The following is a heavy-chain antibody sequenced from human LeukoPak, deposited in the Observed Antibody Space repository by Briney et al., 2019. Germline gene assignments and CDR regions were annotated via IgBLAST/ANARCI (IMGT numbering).Heavy chain of an antibody. Sequence: GGSLRLSCAASGFTFSGYAMSWVRQAPGKGLEWVSTISGSGGSAYYSDSVKGRFTISRDKSKNTLYLQMNSLRAEDTAVYYCAKDRTGIAVSAYYFDYWGQGTLVTVSS. CDR2: ISGSGGSA. D-gene: IGHD6-19*01. J-gene: IGHJ4*02. CDR1: GFTFSGYA. V-gene: IGHV3-23*01. CDR3: AKDRTGIAVSAYYFDY.